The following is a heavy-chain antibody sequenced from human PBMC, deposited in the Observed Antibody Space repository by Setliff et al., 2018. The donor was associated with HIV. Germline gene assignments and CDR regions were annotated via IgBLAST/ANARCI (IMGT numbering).Heavy chain of an antibody. V-gene: IGHV4-34*01. Sequence: PSETLSLTCAVYGGSFNGYYWSWIRQPPGRGLEWIGEINHSGSTNYNPSLKSRVTMSVDKSKNQFSLRLSSVTAADTAVYYCARARRAGSGPKYFQHWGQGTLVTVS. J-gene: IGHJ1*01. CDR1: GGSFNGYY. D-gene: IGHD2-15*01. CDR2: INHSGST. CDR3: ARARRAGSGPKYFQH.